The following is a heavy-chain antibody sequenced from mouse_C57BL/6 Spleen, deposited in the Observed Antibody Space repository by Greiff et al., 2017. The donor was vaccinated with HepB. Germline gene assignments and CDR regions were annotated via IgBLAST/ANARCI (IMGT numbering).Heavy chain of an antibody. D-gene: IGHD4-1*01. Sequence: VQLQQSGAELVRPGASVKLSCTASGFNIKDDYMHWVKQRPEQGLEWIGWIDPENGDTEYASKFQGKATITADTSSNTAYLQLSSLTSGDTAVYYCTTNWAIDYWGQGTTLTVSS. J-gene: IGHJ2*01. V-gene: IGHV14-4*01. CDR3: TTNWAIDY. CDR1: GFNIKDDY. CDR2: IDPENGDT.